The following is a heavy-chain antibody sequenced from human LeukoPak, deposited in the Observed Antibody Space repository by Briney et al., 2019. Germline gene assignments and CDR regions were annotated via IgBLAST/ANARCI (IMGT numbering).Heavy chain of an antibody. V-gene: IGHV1-2*02. D-gene: IGHD2-21*02. CDR3: ARDYCGGDCYGLNNWFDP. CDR1: GYTFTSYY. Sequence: GASVKVSCKASGYTFTSYYMHWVRQAPGQGLEWMGWINPNSGGTNYAQKFQGRVTMTRDTSISTAYMELSRLRSDDTAVYYCARDYCGGDCYGLNNWFDPWGQGTLVTVSS. J-gene: IGHJ5*02. CDR2: INPNSGGT.